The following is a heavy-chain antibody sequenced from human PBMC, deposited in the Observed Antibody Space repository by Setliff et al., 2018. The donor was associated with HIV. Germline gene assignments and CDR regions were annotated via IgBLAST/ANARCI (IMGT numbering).Heavy chain of an antibody. CDR3: ARDPPGYGDSNDY. Sequence: LSLTCTVPGGSVGSGSYYWCWIRQSPGKGLEWIGYIYYSGITTYNPSLKSRVTISIDTSKNQFSLRLHSVTAADTAVYYCARDPPGYGDSNDYWGQGTLVTVSS. D-gene: IGHD4-17*01. V-gene: IGHV4-61*01. J-gene: IGHJ4*02. CDR1: GGSVGSGSYY. CDR2: IYYSGIT.